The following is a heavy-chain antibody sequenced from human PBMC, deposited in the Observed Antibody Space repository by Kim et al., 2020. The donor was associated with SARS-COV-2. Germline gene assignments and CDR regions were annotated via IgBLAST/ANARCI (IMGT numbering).Heavy chain of an antibody. CDR3: ASRGVDDFDY. CDR2: ISYDGSNK. J-gene: IGHJ4*02. V-gene: IGHV3-30*04. CDR1: GFTFSSYA. Sequence: GGSLRLSCAASGFTFSSYAMHWVRQAPGKGLEWVAVISYDGSNKYYADSVKGRFTISRDNSKNTLYLQMNSLRAEDTAVYYCASRGVDDFDYWGQGTLVTVSS.